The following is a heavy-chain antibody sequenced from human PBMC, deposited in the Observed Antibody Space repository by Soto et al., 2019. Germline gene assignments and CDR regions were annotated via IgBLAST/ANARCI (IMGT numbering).Heavy chain of an antibody. J-gene: IGHJ6*03. V-gene: IGHV3-48*01. D-gene: IGHD3-3*01. Sequence: EVQLVESGGGLVQPGGSLRLSCAASGFTFSSYSMNWVRQAPGKGLEWVSYISSSSSTIYYADSVKGRFTISRDNAKNSLYLQMNSLRAEDTAVYYCANIRSTYSYYMDVWGKGTTVTVSS. CDR2: ISSSSSTI. CDR1: GFTFSSYS. CDR3: ANIRSTYSYYMDV.